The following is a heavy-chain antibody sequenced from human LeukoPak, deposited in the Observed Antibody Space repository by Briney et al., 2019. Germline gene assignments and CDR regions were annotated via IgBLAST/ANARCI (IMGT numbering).Heavy chain of an antibody. CDR3: AKDLHTGSCSDY. D-gene: IGHD2-15*01. V-gene: IGHV4-59*01. CDR1: VGSISSSN. J-gene: IGHJ4*02. Sequence: SESLSLTCTDSVGSISSSNWSWIRQPPGKGLEWIGYIHYSGSTHYNPSLKSRVTISVDTSKNQVSLKLRSVTAADTAVYYCAKDLHTGSCSDYWGQGTLVTVSS. CDR2: IHYSGST.